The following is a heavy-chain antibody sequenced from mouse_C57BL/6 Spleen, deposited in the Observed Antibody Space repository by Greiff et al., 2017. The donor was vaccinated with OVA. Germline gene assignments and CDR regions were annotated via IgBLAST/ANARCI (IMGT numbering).Heavy chain of an antibody. CDR1: GYTFTSYW. CDR2: IDPSDSYT. Sequence: QVQLQQPGAELVMPGASVKLSCKASGYTFTSYWMHWVKQRPGQGLEWIGEIDPSDSYTNYTQTFKGKSTLSVDKSNSTAYMQLISQTSEDSAVYYCASSSRGGYYSDSAIDYWGQGTLVTVSA. V-gene: IGHV1-69*01. D-gene: IGHD2-3*01. CDR3: ASSSRGGYYSDSAIDY. J-gene: IGHJ4*01.